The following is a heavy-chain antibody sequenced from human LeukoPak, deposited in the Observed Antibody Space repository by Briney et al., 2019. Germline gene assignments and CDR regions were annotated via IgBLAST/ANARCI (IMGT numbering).Heavy chain of an antibody. V-gene: IGHV4-34*01. CDR3: ARVGEFIDY. J-gene: IGHJ4*02. CDR1: GGSFSGYY. Sequence: SETLSLTCAVYGGSFSGYYWSWIRQPPGKGLEWIGEINHSGSTNYNPSLKSRVTLSVDTSKNQFSLKLSSVTAADTAVYYCARVGEFIDYWGQGTLVTVSS. D-gene: IGHD2-21*01. CDR2: INHSGST.